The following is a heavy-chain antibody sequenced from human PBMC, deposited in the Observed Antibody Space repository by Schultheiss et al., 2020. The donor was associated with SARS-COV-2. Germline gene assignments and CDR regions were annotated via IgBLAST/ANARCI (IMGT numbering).Heavy chain of an antibody. D-gene: IGHD3-22*01. Sequence: GESLKISCAASGFTFSSYEMNWVRQAPGKGLEWVSYISSSSSTIYYADSVKGRFTISRDNSKNTLYLQMNSLRAEDTAVYYCARVDMTVATDYWGQGTLVTVSS. CDR1: GFTFSSYE. J-gene: IGHJ4*02. CDR3: ARVDMTVATDY. V-gene: IGHV3-48*01. CDR2: ISSSSSTI.